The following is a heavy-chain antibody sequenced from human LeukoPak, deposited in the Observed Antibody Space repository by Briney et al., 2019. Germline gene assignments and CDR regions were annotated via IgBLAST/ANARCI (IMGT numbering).Heavy chain of an antibody. J-gene: IGHJ4*02. CDR1: GGSISGYF. D-gene: IGHD5-12*01. Sequence: SETLSLTCTVSGGSISGYFWTWIRQPAGKGLEWIGRIYSSGSNNYNPSLKSRVTMSLDTSKNHFSLNLTSVTAADTAVYYCAREPTSGREPTSGRPLDYWGQGTLVTVSP. V-gene: IGHV4-4*07. CDR3: AREPTSGREPTSGRPLDY. CDR2: IYSSGSN.